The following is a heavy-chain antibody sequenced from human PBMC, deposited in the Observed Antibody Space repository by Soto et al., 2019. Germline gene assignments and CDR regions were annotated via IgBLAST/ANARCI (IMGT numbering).Heavy chain of an antibody. D-gene: IGHD1-26*01. CDR3: ARSEGGSYPYFEY. Sequence: GGSLRLSCAASGFPFSSYDMHWVRQAPGKGLEWVAVISYEGGNKNYADSVKGRFTISRDNSQNTLYLQMSSLRAEDTAVYYCARSEGGSYPYFEYWGQGTLVTVSS. J-gene: IGHJ4*02. V-gene: IGHV3-30*03. CDR1: GFPFSSYD. CDR2: ISYEGGNK.